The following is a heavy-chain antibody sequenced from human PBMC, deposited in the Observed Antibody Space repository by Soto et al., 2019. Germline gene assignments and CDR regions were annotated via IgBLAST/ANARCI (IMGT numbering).Heavy chain of an antibody. D-gene: IGHD4-17*01. CDR2: VYSSGST. J-gene: IGHJ4*02. CDR3: ARAHYGDLDY. Sequence: SETLSLTCSVSGGAVSSGDYYWTWIRQPPGKGLEFLGYVYSSGSTYYDPSLESRLSISLDTSKNQFSLKLTSVTAADTAKDCCARAHYGDLDYWGQGIGVTVPQ. CDR1: GGAVSSGDYY. V-gene: IGHV4-30-4*01.